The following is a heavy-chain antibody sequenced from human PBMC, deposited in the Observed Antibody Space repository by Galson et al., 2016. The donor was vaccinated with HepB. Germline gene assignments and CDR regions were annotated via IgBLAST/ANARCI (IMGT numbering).Heavy chain of an antibody. CDR3: ARTEFGVVAAGTSAGC. CDR1: GGSITNHNW. V-gene: IGHV4-4*02. D-gene: IGHD6-13*01. Sequence: SETLSLTCAVSGGSITNHNWWSWVRQPPGKGLEWIGEIFHSGSTNYNPSLKSRVTISVDTSKNQFSLKLTSVTAADTAVYYCARTEFGVVAAGTSAGCWGQGTLVTVSA. CDR2: IFHSGST. J-gene: IGHJ4*02.